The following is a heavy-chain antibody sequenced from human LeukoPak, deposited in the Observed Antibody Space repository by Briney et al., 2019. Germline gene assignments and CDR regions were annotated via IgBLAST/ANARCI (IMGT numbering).Heavy chain of an antibody. D-gene: IGHD3-22*01. CDR1: GFTFSSYA. CDR3: ARSIVVVRWWFDP. V-gene: IGHV3-48*04. Sequence: GGSLRLSCAASGFTFSSYAMSWVRQAPGKGLEWVSYISSSSSTIYYADSVKGRFTISRDNAKNSLYLQMNSLRAEDTAVYYCARSIVVVRWWFDPWGQGTLVTVSS. J-gene: IGHJ5*02. CDR2: ISSSSSTI.